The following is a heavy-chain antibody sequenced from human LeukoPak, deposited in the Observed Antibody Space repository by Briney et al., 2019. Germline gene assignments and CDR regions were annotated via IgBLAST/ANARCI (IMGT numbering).Heavy chain of an antibody. CDR2: INHSGST. D-gene: IGHD5-18*01. Sequence: PSETLSLTCAVYGGSFSGYYWSWIRQPPGKGLEWIGEINHSGSTNYNPSLKSRVTISVDTSKNQFSLKLSSVTAADTAVYYCARGGGIQLSRRTDYWGQGTLVTVSS. CDR3: ARGGGIQLSRRTDY. CDR1: GGSFSGYY. V-gene: IGHV4-34*01. J-gene: IGHJ4*02.